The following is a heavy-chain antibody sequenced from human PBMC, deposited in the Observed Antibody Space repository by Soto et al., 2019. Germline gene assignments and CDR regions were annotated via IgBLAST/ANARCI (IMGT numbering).Heavy chain of an antibody. V-gene: IGHV4-31*03. CDR2: ITYGGSI. D-gene: IGHD5-18*01. CDR1: GASITNDDFF. Sequence: SETLSLTVTVSGASITNDDFFWSWVRQHPDKGLEWLAYITYGGSICYNPSLRSRRSVSIDKSKSQFSLNVRSVTAADTAVYFCAKMERTQLWLLVQNWGQGLPVTVSS. CDR3: AKMERTQLWLLVQN. J-gene: IGHJ4*02.